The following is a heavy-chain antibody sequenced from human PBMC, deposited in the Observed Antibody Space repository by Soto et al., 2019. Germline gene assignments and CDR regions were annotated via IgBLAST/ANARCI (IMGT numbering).Heavy chain of an antibody. J-gene: IGHJ6*02. Sequence: GGSLRLSCAASGFTFSSYSMNWVRQAPGKGLEWVSYISSSSSTIYYADSVKGRFTISRDNAKNSLYLQMNSLRDEDTAVYYCARVIMVRGVPPCMDVWGQGTTVTVSS. V-gene: IGHV3-48*02. CDR3: ARVIMVRGVPPCMDV. CDR2: ISSSSSTI. CDR1: GFTFSSYS. D-gene: IGHD3-10*01.